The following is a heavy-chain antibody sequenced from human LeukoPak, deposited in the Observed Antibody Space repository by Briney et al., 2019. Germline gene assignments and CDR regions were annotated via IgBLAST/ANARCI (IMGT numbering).Heavy chain of an antibody. V-gene: IGHV3-53*01. CDR3: ARASGGYYDSSGSFDY. CDR1: GFTVSSNY. J-gene: IGHJ4*02. Sequence: PGGSLRLSCAASGFTVSSNYMSWVRQAPGKGLEWVSVIYSGGSTYYADSVKGRFTISRDNSKNTLYLQMNSLRAEDTAVYHCARASGGYYDSSGSFDYWGQGTLVTVSS. CDR2: IYSGGST. D-gene: IGHD3-22*01.